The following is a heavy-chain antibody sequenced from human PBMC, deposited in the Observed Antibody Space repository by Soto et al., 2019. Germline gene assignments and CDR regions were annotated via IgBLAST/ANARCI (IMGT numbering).Heavy chain of an antibody. CDR3: ARGQRFSDWFDT. CDR2: MHTSGST. Sequence: LSLTCIVSGVSISTYHWSWIRQPAGKGLEWIGRMHTSGSTNYNPSLKSRVSMSVDTSKNQFSLRWTSVTAADTAVYYCARGQRFSDWFDTWGQGTLVTVSA. D-gene: IGHD3-3*01. J-gene: IGHJ5*02. CDR1: GVSISTYH. V-gene: IGHV4-4*07.